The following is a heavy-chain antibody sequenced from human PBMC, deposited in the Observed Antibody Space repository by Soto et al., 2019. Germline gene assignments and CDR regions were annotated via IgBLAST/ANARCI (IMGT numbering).Heavy chain of an antibody. CDR3: ARARLRAVYAFDF. CDR1: GVSITSGAYY. CDR2: IYYNGNT. V-gene: IGHV4-31*03. J-gene: IGHJ3*01. Sequence: QVQLQESGPGLVKPSQTLSLTCTLSGVSITSGAYYWTWVRQHPGKGLEWIGYIYYNGNTYFSPPIKSRLTISIDTSKNQFSLKLSSVTAADTAMYYCARARLRAVYAFDFWGQGTMVTVSS. D-gene: IGHD4-17*01.